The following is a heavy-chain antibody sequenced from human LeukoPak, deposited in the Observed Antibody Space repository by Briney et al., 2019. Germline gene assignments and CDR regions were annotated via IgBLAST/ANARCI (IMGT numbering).Heavy chain of an antibody. Sequence: TSETLSLTCTVSGGSISSSTYYWGWIRQPPGKRLEWIGSIYYSGSTYYNSSLKSRVTISVDMSKNQFSLRLSSVTAADTAMYYCARDFYGGPAQRGYDYWGQGTLVTVSS. CDR3: ARDFYGGPAQRGYDY. D-gene: IGHD4-23*01. CDR2: IYYSGST. CDR1: GGSISSSTYY. V-gene: IGHV4-39*07. J-gene: IGHJ4*02.